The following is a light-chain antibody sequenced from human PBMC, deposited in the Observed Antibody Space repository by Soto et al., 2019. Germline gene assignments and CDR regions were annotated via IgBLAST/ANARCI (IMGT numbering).Light chain of an antibody. V-gene: IGKV3-15*01. Sequence: IEMTQSPSTLSASPGDRATLSCRASQPVNDNLAWYQHKPGQAPRLLIYGVSTRTTGISARFSGSGSGTDFTLTISRLEPADFAVYYCQQYGSSHPWTFGQGTKL. CDR2: GVS. CDR3: QQYGSSHPWT. CDR1: QPVNDN. J-gene: IGKJ1*01.